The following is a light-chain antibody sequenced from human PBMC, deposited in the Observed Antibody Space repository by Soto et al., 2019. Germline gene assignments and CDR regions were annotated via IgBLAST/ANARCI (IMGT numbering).Light chain of an antibody. CDR2: EVH. CDR3: SSYAASTTLL. CDR1: SSDVGTYDR. Sequence: SALTQPPSVSGSPGQSVTISCIGTSSDVGTYDRVSWYQAPPGTAPKLIIYEVHYRPSGVPDRFSGSKSGNTASLTISGLQAEDEADYYCSSYAASTTLLFGGGTKLTVL. V-gene: IGLV2-18*02. J-gene: IGLJ2*01.